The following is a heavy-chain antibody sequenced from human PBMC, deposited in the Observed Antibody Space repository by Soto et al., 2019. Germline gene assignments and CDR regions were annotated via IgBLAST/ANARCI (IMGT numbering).Heavy chain of an antibody. CDR2: IYDAGNT. J-gene: IGHJ3*02. D-gene: IGHD3-3*01. CDR3: ARDGGVGSGFDI. Sequence: QLQLQESGSGLVKPSQTLSLTCAVSGGSISGGGYSWNWIRQPPGKTLEWIGYIYDAGNTYYNPSRKRRVTIAVDRSKNEFDLKRTSVAAAGTAGYYCARDGGVGSGFDIWGQGTMVTVS. CDR1: GGSISGGGYS. V-gene: IGHV4-30-2*01.